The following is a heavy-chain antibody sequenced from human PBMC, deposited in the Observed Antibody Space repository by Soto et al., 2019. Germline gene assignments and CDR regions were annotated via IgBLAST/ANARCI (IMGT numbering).Heavy chain of an antibody. D-gene: IGHD6-13*01. CDR1: GFTFSSYA. CDR2: ISGSGGST. V-gene: IGHV3-23*01. CDR3: AKDSAAGTDILDY. Sequence: EVQLLESGGGLVQPGGSLRLSCAASGFTFSSYAMSWVRQAPGKGLEWVSAISGSGGSTYYADSVKGRFTISRDNSKNTLYLQMNSLRAEDTTVYYCAKDSAAGTDILDYWGQGTLVTVSS. J-gene: IGHJ4*02.